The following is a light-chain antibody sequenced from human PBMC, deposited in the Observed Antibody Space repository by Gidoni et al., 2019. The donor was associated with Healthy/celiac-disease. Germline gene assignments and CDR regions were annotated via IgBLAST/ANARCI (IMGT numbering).Light chain of an antibody. J-gene: IGLJ2*01. CDR1: SSDVGGYNS. V-gene: IGLV2-11*01. CDR2: DVS. Sequence: QSALTQPRSVSGSPGQSFTISCTGTSSDVGGYNSVSWYQQHPGKAPKLMIYDVSKRPSGVPDRFSGSKSGNTASLTISGLQAEDEADYYCCSYAGSLVVFGGGTKLTVL. CDR3: CSYAGSLVV.